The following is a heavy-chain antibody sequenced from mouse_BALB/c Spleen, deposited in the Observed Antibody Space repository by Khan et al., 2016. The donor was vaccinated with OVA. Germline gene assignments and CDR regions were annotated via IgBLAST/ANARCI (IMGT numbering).Heavy chain of an antibody. CDR3: ERGNYYGYAMDY. CDR2: ISYSGST. D-gene: IGHD1-1*01. V-gene: IGHV3-2*02. J-gene: IGHJ4*01. CDR1: GYSITSNYA. Sequence: EVQLVESGPGLVKPSQSLSLTCTVTGYSITSNYAWNWIRQFPGNKLEWMGYISYSGSTNYNPSLKSRISIPRDTSKNQFFLHWNSVTTEDTATYYWERGNYYGYAMDYWGQGTSITVSS.